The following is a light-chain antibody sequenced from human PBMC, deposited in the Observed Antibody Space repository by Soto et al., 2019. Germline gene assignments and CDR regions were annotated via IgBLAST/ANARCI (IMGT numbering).Light chain of an antibody. CDR2: DAF. CDR3: QQYGDSPIT. V-gene: IGKV3-20*01. Sequence: EIVFTQPPGTLSLSTVERATLSCRASQSVSSSFLAGYRQKPGQAPRLLIYDAFTRATGIPDRISGSGSEADFTLTISRLEPEDFAVYYCQQYGDSPITFGQGTRLEIK. CDR1: QSVSSSF. J-gene: IGKJ5*01.